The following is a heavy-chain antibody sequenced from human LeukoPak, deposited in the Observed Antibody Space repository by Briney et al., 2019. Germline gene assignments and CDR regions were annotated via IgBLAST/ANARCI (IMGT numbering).Heavy chain of an antibody. V-gene: IGHV3-21*01. Sequence: GGSLRLSCAASEFTLSSYSMNWVRQAPGKGLEWVSSISSSSSYIHYTDSVKGRFTISRDNTKKSLYLQMNSLRAEDTAVYYCARDRYDRSGYYDYWGQGTLVTVSS. CDR3: ARDRYDRSGYYDY. CDR2: ISSSSSYI. CDR1: EFTLSSYS. D-gene: IGHD3-22*01. J-gene: IGHJ4*02.